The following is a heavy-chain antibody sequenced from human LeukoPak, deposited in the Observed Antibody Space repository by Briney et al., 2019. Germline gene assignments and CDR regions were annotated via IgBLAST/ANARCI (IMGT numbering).Heavy chain of an antibody. V-gene: IGHV4-39*01. D-gene: IGHD6-6*01. J-gene: IGHJ4*03. Sequence: PSQTLSLTCTVSGGSISSGGYYWSWIRQPPGKGLEWIGSIYYSGSTYYNPSLKSRVTISVDTSKNQFSLKLSSVTAADTAVYYCASRTYSSSSTSFDYWGQGTTVTVSS. CDR2: IYYSGST. CDR1: GGSISSGGYY. CDR3: ASRTYSSSSTSFDY.